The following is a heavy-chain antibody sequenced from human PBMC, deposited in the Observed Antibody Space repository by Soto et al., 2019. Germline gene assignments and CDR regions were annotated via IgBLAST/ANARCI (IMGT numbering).Heavy chain of an antibody. Sequence: QVQLQESGPGLVKPSQTLSLTCTVSGGSISSGDYYWSWIRQPPGKGLEWIGYIYYSGSTYYNPSLKSRVTISVDTSKTQFSLNLSSVTDAETAVYYCARGGTSALTTKHPIPWFDQWGQGTLVTVSS. J-gene: IGHJ5*02. CDR3: ARGGTSALTTKHPIPWFDQ. D-gene: IGHD4-17*01. CDR1: GGSISSGDYY. CDR2: IYYSGST. V-gene: IGHV4-30-4*01.